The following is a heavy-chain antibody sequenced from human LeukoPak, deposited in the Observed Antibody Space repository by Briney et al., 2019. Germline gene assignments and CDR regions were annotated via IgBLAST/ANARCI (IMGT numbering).Heavy chain of an antibody. CDR1: GYTFTSYY. Sequence: ASVEVSCKASGYTFTSYYMHWVRQAPGQGLEWMGIINPSGGSTSYAQKFQGRVTMTRDTSTSTVYMELSSLRSEDTAVYYCAAPSSPMVRGVIIDLDYWGQGTLVTVSS. V-gene: IGHV1-46*01. CDR2: INPSGGST. CDR3: AAPSSPMVRGVIIDLDY. D-gene: IGHD3-10*01. J-gene: IGHJ4*02.